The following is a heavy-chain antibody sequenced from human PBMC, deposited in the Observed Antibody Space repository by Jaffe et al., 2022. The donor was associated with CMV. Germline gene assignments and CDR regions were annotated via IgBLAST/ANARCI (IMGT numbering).Heavy chain of an antibody. CDR2: IWYDGSNK. Sequence: QVQLVESGGGVVQPGRSLRLSCAASGFTFSSYGMHWVRQAPGKGLEWVAVIWYDGSNKYYADSVKGRFTISRDNSKNTLYLQMNSLRAEDTAVYYCARDFDYYDSSGYYSGWFDPWGQGTLVTVSS. CDR3: ARDFDYYDSSGYYSGWFDP. D-gene: IGHD3-22*01. CDR1: GFTFSSYG. V-gene: IGHV3-33*08. J-gene: IGHJ5*02.